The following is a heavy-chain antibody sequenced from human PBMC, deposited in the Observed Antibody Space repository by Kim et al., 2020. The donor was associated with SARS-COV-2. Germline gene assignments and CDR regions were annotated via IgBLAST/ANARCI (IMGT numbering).Heavy chain of an antibody. V-gene: IGHV4-34*01. CDR2: INHSGST. CDR1: GGSFSGYY. Sequence: SETLSLTCAVYGGSFSGYYWSWIRQPPGKGLEWIGEINHSGSTNYNPSLKSRVTISVDTSKNQFSLKLSSVTAADTAVYYCARGFMVRGVGGAFYYYYGMDVWGQGTTVTVSS. D-gene: IGHD3-10*01. J-gene: IGHJ6*02. CDR3: ARGFMVRGVGGAFYYYYGMDV.